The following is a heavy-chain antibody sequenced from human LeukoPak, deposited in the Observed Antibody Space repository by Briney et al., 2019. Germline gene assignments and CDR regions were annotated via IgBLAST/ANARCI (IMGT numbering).Heavy chain of an antibody. D-gene: IGHD4-4*01. Sequence: PGGSLRLSCAASGFTFSSYGMHWVRQAPGKGLEWVAVIWYDGSNKYYADSVKGRFTISRDNSKNTQYLQMNSLRAEDTAVYYCARESPGYSNYVFDYWGQGTLVTVSS. J-gene: IGHJ4*02. V-gene: IGHV3-33*01. CDR2: IWYDGSNK. CDR1: GFTFSSYG. CDR3: ARESPGYSNYVFDY.